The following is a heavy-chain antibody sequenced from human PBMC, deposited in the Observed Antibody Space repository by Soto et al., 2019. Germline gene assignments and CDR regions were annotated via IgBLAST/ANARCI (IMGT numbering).Heavy chain of an antibody. V-gene: IGHV1-2*02. J-gene: IGHJ5*02. CDR3: ARRVAVSNAAWFDP. Sequence: AACKVSFKASRCTFIDYYIHWVLQAPGQGLELMGWINPNTGVTNNAQKFQGRVTLTRDTSISTAYMELIRLSADDTSLYFCARRVAVSNAAWFDPWGQGTLVTVSS. CDR1: RCTFIDYY. D-gene: IGHD6-19*01. CDR2: INPNTGVT.